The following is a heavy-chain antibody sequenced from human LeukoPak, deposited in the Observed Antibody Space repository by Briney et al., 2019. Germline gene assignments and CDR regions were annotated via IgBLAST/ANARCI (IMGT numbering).Heavy chain of an antibody. D-gene: IGHD2-2*01. CDR3: ARSTPVPGVATFDI. CDR2: IYSGGNT. CDR1: GFTFSSYS. Sequence: GSLRLSCAASGFTFSSYSMNWVRQAPGKGLEWVSGIYSGGNTNFADSVRGRFTISRDDSKNTLFLQMNSLRAEDTAVYYCARSTPVPGVATFDIWGQGTMVTVSS. J-gene: IGHJ3*02. V-gene: IGHV3-53*01.